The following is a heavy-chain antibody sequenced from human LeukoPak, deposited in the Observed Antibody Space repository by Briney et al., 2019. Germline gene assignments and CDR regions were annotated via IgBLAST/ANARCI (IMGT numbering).Heavy chain of an antibody. CDR1: GGSISSGGYY. Sequence: PSETLSLTCTVSGGSISSGGYYWSWIRQPPGKGLEWIGYIYYSGSTNYNPSLKSPVTISVDTSKNQFSLKLSSVTAADTAVYYCARGGGRGYSYVTFDYWGQGTLVTVSS. CDR3: ARGGGRGYSYVTFDY. V-gene: IGHV4-61*08. D-gene: IGHD5-18*01. CDR2: IYYSGST. J-gene: IGHJ4*02.